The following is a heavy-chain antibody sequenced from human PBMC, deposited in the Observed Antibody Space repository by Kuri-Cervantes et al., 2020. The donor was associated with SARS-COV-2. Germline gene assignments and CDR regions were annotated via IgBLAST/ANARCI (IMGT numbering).Heavy chain of an antibody. CDR1: GFTFSSYA. CDR2: IRYDGSNK. Sequence: GGSLRLSCAASGFTFSSYAMSWVRQAPGKGLEWVAFIRYDGSNKYYADSVKGRFTISRDNSKNTLYLQMNSLRAEDTAVYYCAKDGPYDYVWGSYREESGYWYFDLWGRGTLVTVSS. J-gene: IGHJ2*01. D-gene: IGHD3-16*02. V-gene: IGHV3-30*02. CDR3: AKDGPYDYVWGSYREESGYWYFDL.